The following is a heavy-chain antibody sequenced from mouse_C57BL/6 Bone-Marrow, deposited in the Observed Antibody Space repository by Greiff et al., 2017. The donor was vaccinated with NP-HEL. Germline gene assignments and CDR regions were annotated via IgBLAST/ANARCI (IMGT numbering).Heavy chain of an antibody. Sequence: QVQLQQSGPELVKPGASVKISCKASGYAFSSSWMNWVKQRPGKGLEWIGRIYPGDGDTNYNGKFKGKATLTADKSSSTAYMQLSSLTSEDSAVYYCACYYYGSSNYFDYWGQGTTLTVSS. CDR1: GYAFSSSW. CDR2: IYPGDGDT. V-gene: IGHV1-82*01. CDR3: ACYYYGSSNYFDY. J-gene: IGHJ2*01. D-gene: IGHD1-1*01.